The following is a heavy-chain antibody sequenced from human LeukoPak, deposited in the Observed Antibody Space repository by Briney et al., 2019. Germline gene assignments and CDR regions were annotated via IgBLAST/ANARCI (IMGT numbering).Heavy chain of an antibody. CDR3: AHGAMYQLDY. Sequence: GGSLRLSCAASGFTFSSYAMSWVRQAPGKGLEWVSGIIGGGGSTYYADSVKGRFTISGDNSRNTLFLQMNSLRAEDTAVYYCAHGAMYQLDYWGQGTLVTVSS. V-gene: IGHV3-23*01. CDR1: GFTFSSYA. CDR2: IIGGGGST. D-gene: IGHD2-2*01. J-gene: IGHJ4*02.